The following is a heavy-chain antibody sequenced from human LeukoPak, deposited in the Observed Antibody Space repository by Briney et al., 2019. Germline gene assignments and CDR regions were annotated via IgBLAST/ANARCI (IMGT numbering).Heavy chain of an antibody. Sequence: GASVKVSCKASGGTFSRHAISWVRQAPGQGLEWMGGITPMFGTANYAQKFQGRVTITADESTSTAYMELSSLRSEETAVYYCVSDGSYYASSGYYYLYWGQGTLVTVSS. J-gene: IGHJ4*02. CDR1: GGTFSRHA. V-gene: IGHV1-69*13. D-gene: IGHD3-22*01. CDR3: VSDGSYYASSGYYYLY. CDR2: ITPMFGTA.